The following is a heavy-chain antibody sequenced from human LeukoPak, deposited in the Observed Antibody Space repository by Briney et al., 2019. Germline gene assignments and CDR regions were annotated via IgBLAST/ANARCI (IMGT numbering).Heavy chain of an antibody. D-gene: IGHD6-19*01. J-gene: IGHJ4*02. V-gene: IGHV3-30*03. CDR2: ISYDGSNK. Sequence: GGSLRLSCAASGFTFSSYGMHWVRQAPGKGLEWVAVISYDGSNKYYADSVKGRFTISRDNAKNTLHLQMNSLRAEDTAVYYCARDVQAGPGYWGQGTLVTVSS. CDR3: ARDVQAGPGY. CDR1: GFTFSSYG.